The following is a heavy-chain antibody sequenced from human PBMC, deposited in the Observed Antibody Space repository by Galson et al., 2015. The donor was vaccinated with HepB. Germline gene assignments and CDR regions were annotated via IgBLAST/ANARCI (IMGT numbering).Heavy chain of an antibody. CDR2: ISYDGSNK. Sequence: SLRLSCAASGFTFSSYAMSWVRQAPGKGLEWVAVISYDGSNKYYADSVKGRFTISRDNSKNTLYLQMNSLRAEDTAVYYCARESEIAAAGCFDYWGQGTLVTVSS. D-gene: IGHD6-13*01. J-gene: IGHJ4*02. V-gene: IGHV3-30*04. CDR3: ARESEIAAAGCFDY. CDR1: GFTFSSYA.